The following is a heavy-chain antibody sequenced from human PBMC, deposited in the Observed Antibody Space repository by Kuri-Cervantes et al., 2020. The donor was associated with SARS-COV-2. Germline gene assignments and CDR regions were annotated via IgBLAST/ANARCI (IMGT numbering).Heavy chain of an antibody. CDR1: GGSFSGYY. Sequence: SETLSLTCAVYGGSFSGYYWSWIRQPPGKGLEWIGEINHSGSTYYNPSLRSRVTISADTSKNQFSLKLSSVTAADTAVYYCASTAAGYYGMDVWGQGTTVTVSS. D-gene: IGHD6-13*01. CDR2: INHSGST. CDR3: ASTAAGYYGMDV. J-gene: IGHJ6*02. V-gene: IGHV4-34*01.